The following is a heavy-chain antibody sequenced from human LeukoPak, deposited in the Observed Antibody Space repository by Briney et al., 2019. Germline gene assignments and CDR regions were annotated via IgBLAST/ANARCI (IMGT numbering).Heavy chain of an antibody. CDR3: AKDRGSSGWFDPGGY. CDR2: ISGDGGKT. J-gene: IGHJ4*02. CDR1: GFTFDDYA. Sequence: GGSLRLSCAASGFTFDDYAMHWVRQAPGKGLEWVSLISGDGGKTYYLDSVKGRFTISRDNSKNSLYLQMNGLRTEDTAFYYCAKDRGSSGWFDPGGYWGQGTLVTVSS. D-gene: IGHD6-19*01. V-gene: IGHV3-43*02.